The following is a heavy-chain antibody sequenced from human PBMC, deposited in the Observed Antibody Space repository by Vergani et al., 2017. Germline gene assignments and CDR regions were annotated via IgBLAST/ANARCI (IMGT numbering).Heavy chain of an antibody. D-gene: IGHD3-16*01. CDR3: AKHFRGWGIDY. Sequence: QVQLVESGGGVVQRGGSLRLSCATSGFTLSNYDMQWIRQGPGKGLEFVAFIQFDGNNKDYADSVNGRFTLSRDFSKNTLCLQMNSLRTDDTATYYCAKHFRGWGIDYWGQGTQVIVSS. J-gene: IGHJ4*02. CDR1: GFTLSNYD. V-gene: IGHV3-30*02. CDR2: IQFDGNNK.